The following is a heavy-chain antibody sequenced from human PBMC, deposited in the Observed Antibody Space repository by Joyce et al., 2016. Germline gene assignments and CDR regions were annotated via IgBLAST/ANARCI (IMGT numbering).Heavy chain of an antibody. CDR1: GFSLSTHGVG. J-gene: IGHJ4*02. CDR2: IYWDDDK. CDR3: AHRRNQGELLFDY. D-gene: IGHD1-26*01. Sequence: QITLKESGPTLVKPTQTLTLTRTFSGFSLSTHGVGVHWIRQPPGKAPEWLALIYWDDDKRYSPSLNSRLIITKDTSKNQVVLRMTNVDPVDTATYYCAHRRNQGELLFDYWGQGILVTVSS. V-gene: IGHV2-5*02.